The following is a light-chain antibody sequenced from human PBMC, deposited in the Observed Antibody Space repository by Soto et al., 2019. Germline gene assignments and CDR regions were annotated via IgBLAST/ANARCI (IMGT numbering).Light chain of an antibody. CDR2: AAS. CDR3: QKYDSVPFT. V-gene: IGKV1-27*01. Sequence: DIQMTQSPSSLSASVGDRVTITCRASQGIRNYLAWYQQKPGKVPSLLIYAASTLQSGVPSRFSGSGSGTDFTLTISSLQPEDVATYYCQKYDSVPFTFGPGTTVDFK. J-gene: IGKJ3*01. CDR1: QGIRNY.